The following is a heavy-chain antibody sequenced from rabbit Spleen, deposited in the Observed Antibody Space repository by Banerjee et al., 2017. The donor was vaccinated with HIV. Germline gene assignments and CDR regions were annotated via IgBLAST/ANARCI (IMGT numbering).Heavy chain of an antibody. D-gene: IGHD4-1*01. CDR1: GFSFSSSYY. CDR3: ARDYNSGWDL. J-gene: IGHJ3*01. CDR2: IDPVFGIA. V-gene: IGHV1S40*01. Sequence: QSLEESGGDLVKPEGSLTLTCTASGFSFSSSYYMCWVRQAPGKGLEWIGSIDPVFGIANYASWVNGRFTISRDNAQNTVDLQINSLTAADTATYFCARDYNSGWDLWGQGTLVTVS.